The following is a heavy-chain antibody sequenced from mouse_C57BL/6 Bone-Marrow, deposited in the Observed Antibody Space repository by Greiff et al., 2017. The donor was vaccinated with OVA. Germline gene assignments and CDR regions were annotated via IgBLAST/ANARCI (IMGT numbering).Heavy chain of an antibody. Sequence: EVQLQESGGDLVKPGGSLKLSCAASGFTFSSYGMSWVRQTPDKRLEWVATISSGGSYTYYPDSVKGRFTISRDNAKNTLYLQMSSLKSEDTAMYYCARPITTVGFDYWGQGTTLTVSS. V-gene: IGHV5-6*01. CDR3: ARPITTVGFDY. J-gene: IGHJ2*01. CDR2: ISSGGSYT. CDR1: GFTFSSYG. D-gene: IGHD1-1*01.